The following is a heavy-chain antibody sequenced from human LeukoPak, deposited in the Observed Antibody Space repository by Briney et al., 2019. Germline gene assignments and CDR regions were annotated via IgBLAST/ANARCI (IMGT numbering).Heavy chain of an antibody. J-gene: IGHJ4*02. CDR3: ARDQGNDYVWGSYRYTSGRSYYFDY. D-gene: IGHD3-16*02. V-gene: IGHV3-30*04. CDR1: GFTFSTYD. CDR2: ISYDGNNE. Sequence: GGSLRLSCAASGFTFSTYDMYWVRQAPGKGLEWVAVISYDGNNEYYANSVRGRFTISRDNAKNSLYLQMNSLRAEDTAVYYCARDQGNDYVWGSYRYTSGRSYYFDYWGQGTLVTVSS.